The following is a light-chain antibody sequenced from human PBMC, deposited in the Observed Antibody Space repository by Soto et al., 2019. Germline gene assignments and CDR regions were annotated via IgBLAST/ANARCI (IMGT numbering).Light chain of an antibody. CDR1: SSKIGNNY. Sequence: QSVLTQPPSVSAAPGQTVTISCSGSSSKIGNNYVSWYQQLPGTAPKLLIYENNKRPSGIPDRVSGSKSGTSATLGITGLQAGDEADYYCGTWDSSLSAVVFGGGTQLTVL. V-gene: IGLV1-51*02. CDR3: GTWDSSLSAVV. CDR2: ENN. J-gene: IGLJ2*01.